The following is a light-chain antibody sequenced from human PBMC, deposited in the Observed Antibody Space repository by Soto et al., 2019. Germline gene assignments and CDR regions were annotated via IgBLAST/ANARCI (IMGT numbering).Light chain of an antibody. V-gene: IGKV1-9*01. J-gene: IGKJ5*01. Sequence: DMQLTQSPPFLSASVGDRATISCRASQDMNTYTAWYQQKPGKAPKLLIYGASTLQSGVPSRFRGSESGAVFTLTISSLQPEDFATYYCQQLHSYPITFGQGTRLEIK. CDR3: QQLHSYPIT. CDR2: GAS. CDR1: QDMNTY.